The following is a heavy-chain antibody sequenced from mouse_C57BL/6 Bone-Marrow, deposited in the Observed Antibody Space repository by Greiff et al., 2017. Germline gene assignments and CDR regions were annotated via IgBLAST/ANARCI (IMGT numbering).Heavy chain of an antibody. V-gene: IGHV1-55*01. CDR3: AREWATTVVAGGYFDY. CDR1: GYTFTSYW. Sequence: QVQLQQPGAELVKPGASVKMSCKASGYTFTSYWITWVKQRPGQGLEWIGDIYPGSGSTNYNEKFKSKATLTVDTSSSTAYKQLSSLTSEDSADYYGAREWATTVVAGGYFDYWGQGTTLTVSS. J-gene: IGHJ2*01. CDR2: IYPGSGST. D-gene: IGHD1-1*01.